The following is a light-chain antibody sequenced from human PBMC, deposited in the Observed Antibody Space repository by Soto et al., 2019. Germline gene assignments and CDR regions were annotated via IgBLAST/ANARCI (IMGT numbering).Light chain of an antibody. Sequence: ATQLTQSPSSLSASVGDRATITCRASQGISTALAWFQQKPGNIPKLLISDASTFESGVPSRFSGGGSGTEFTLTISGLQPEDCATYYCQQFNAYPLTFAGGTEVGI. CDR3: QQFNAYPLT. CDR2: DAS. J-gene: IGKJ4*01. V-gene: IGKV1-13*02. CDR1: QGISTA.